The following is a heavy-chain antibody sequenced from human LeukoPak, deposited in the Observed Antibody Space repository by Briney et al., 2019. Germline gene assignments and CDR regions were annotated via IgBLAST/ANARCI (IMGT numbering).Heavy chain of an antibody. J-gene: IGHJ4*02. CDR1: GYTFSGYY. CDR2: INPNSGGT. D-gene: IGHD6-13*01. V-gene: IGHV1-2*02. Sequence: ASVKVSCKASGYTFSGYYMYWVRQAPRQGLEWMGWINPNSGGTNYAQKFQGRVTMTRDTSISTAYMELSRLRSDDTAVYYCARGSPIIAAAGTLSLGFDYWGQGTLVTVSS. CDR3: ARGSPIIAAAGTLSLGFDY.